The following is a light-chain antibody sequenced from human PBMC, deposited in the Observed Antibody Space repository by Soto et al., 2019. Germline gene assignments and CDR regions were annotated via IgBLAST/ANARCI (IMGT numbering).Light chain of an antibody. CDR3: GTWDSSLSAVV. J-gene: IGLJ2*01. CDR2: DNK. V-gene: IGLV1-51*01. CDR1: SSNIGNSD. Sequence: QSVLTQPPSVSAAPGQKVTISCSGSSSNIGNSDVSWYQHLPGTAPKLLIFDNKKRPSGIPDRFSGSKSGTSATLGITGLQTGDEADYYCGTWDSSLSAVVFGGGIKLTVL.